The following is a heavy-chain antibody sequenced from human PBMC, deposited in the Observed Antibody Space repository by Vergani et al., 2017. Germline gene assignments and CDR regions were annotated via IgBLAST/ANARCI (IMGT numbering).Heavy chain of an antibody. CDR3: AKEGGGYCSGGTCYPEY. CDR1: RSTFNSYG. Sequence: QGQLVESGGGIVQPGRSLTLSCVASRSTFNSYGMHWVRQAPGKGLEWVASIRSDESRRYYGDSMEGPFTISRDNSKNTLYLQMKSLRPEDTAVYYCAKEGGGYCSGGTCYPEYWGQGTLVIVSS. D-gene: IGHD2-15*01. V-gene: IGHV3-30*02. J-gene: IGHJ4*02. CDR2: IRSDESRR.